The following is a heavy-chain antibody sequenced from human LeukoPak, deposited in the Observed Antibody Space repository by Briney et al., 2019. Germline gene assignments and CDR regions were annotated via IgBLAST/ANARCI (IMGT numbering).Heavy chain of an antibody. Sequence: PGGSLRLSCATSGFTFSNACMNWVRQAPGKGLKWVGRIRSNSDGGTIDYAAPVKGRFTLSRDDSKTTLYLQMNSLQTEDTAVYYCATDFYDSTWGQGTLVTVSS. CDR2: IRSNSDGGTI. J-gene: IGHJ5*02. CDR1: GFTFSNAC. V-gene: IGHV3-15*07. D-gene: IGHD3-22*01. CDR3: ATDFYDST.